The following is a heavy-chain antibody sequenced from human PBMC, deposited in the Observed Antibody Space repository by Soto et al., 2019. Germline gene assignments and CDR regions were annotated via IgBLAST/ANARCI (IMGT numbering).Heavy chain of an antibody. J-gene: IGHJ6*02. CDR2: IWYDGSNK. Sequence: QVQLVESGGGVVQPGRSLRLSCAASGFTFSSYGMYWVRQAPGKGLEWVAVIWYDGSNKYYADSVKGRFTISRDNSKNTLYLQMNSLRAEDTAVYYCARAGYGSGSYPQRYYYYGMDVWGQGTTVTVSS. V-gene: IGHV3-33*01. D-gene: IGHD3-10*01. CDR3: ARAGYGSGSYPQRYYYYGMDV. CDR1: GFTFSSYG.